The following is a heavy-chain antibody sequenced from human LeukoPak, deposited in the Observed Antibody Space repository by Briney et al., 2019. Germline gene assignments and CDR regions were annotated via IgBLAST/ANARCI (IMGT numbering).Heavy chain of an antibody. J-gene: IGHJ4*02. V-gene: IGHV4-59*08. Sequence: SETLSLTCTVSGGSISSYYWSWIRQPPGKGLEWIGYIYYSGSTNYNPSLKSRVTISVDTSKNQFSLKLSSVTAADTAVYYCARHEFGLFDYWGQGTLVTVSS. D-gene: IGHD3-16*01. CDR3: ARHEFGLFDY. CDR2: IYYSGST. CDR1: GGSISSYY.